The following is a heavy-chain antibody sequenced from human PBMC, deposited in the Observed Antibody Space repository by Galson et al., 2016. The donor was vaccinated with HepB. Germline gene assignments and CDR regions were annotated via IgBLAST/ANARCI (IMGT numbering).Heavy chain of an antibody. CDR2: ISATGIRT. CDR3: VRGIDP. CDR1: GFTFTDYY. V-gene: IGHV3-11*01. Sequence: SLRLSCAASGFTFTDYYMSWIRQAPGKGLEWLSYISATGIRTYYADSVKGRFTISRGNTKNSLYLQMNSLRVEDTAVYYCVRGIDPWGQGTLVTVSS. J-gene: IGHJ5*02.